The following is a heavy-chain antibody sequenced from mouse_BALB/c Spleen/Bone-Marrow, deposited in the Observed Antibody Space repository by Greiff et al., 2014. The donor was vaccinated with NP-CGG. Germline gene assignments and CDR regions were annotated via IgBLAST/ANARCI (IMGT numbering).Heavy chain of an antibody. CDR1: GYTFTSSW. D-gene: IGHD2-1*01. CDR3: ARGGYGNYYFDY. CDR2: IHPNSGNT. J-gene: IGHJ2*01. Sequence: QVQLQQSGSVLVRPGASVKLSCKASGYTFTSSWMHWAKQRPGQGLEWIGEIHPNSGNTNYNEKFKGKATLTVDTSSSTAYVDLSGLTSEDSAVYYCARGGYGNYYFDYWGQGTTLTVSS. V-gene: IGHV1S130*01.